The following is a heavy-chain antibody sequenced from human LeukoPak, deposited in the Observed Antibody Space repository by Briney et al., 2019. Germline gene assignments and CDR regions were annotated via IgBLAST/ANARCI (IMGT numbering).Heavy chain of an antibody. CDR1: GFTFSNYW. CDR3: ASRSPASDY. D-gene: IGHD2-2*01. V-gene: IGHV3-7*05. Sequence: GGSLRLSCAASGFTFSNYWMSWVRQAPGKGLEWVANIKEDGSEKHYVDSVKGRFTISRDNAKNSLYLQMNSLRADDTAVYYCASRSPASDYWGQGTLVTVSS. CDR2: IKEDGSEK. J-gene: IGHJ4*02.